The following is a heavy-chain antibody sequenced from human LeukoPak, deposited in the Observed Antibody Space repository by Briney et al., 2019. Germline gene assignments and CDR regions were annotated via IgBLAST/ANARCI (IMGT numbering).Heavy chain of an antibody. D-gene: IGHD3-22*01. V-gene: IGHV3-11*04. J-gene: IGHJ3*02. CDR3: ARVYYYDSSGYPDAFDI. CDR2: ISSSGSTI. CDR1: GFTFSDYY. Sequence: GGSLRLSCAASGFTFSDYYMSWIRQAPGKGLEWVSYISSSGSTIYYADSVKGRFTISRDNAKNSLYLQMNSLRAEDTAVYYCARVYYYDSSGYPDAFDIWGQGTMVTVSS.